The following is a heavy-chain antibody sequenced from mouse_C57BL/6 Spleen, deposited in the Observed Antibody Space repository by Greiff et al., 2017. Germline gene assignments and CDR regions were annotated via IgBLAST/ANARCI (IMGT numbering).Heavy chain of an antibody. CDR2: INPNNGGT. Sequence: EVQLQQSGPELVKPGASVKISCKASGYTFTDYYMNWVKQSHGKSLEWIGDINPNNGGTSYNQKFKGKATLTVDKSSSTAYMELRSLTSEDSAVYYCARWDMVTTGRSFDAMDYWGQGTSVTVSS. V-gene: IGHV1-26*01. CDR1: GYTFTDYY. CDR3: ARWDMVTTGRSFDAMDY. D-gene: IGHD2-2*01. J-gene: IGHJ4*01.